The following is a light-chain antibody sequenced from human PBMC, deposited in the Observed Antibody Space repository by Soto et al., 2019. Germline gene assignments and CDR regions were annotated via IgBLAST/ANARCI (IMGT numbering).Light chain of an antibody. J-gene: IGKJ5*01. CDR1: QTFSNSF. Sequence: EIVLTQSPGTLSLSPGERATLSCRASQTFSNSFLSWFKQIPGQAPRLLIYGASMRATGIPDRFSGSGSGTDSTLTIRRLQPEDFAVDYCQQCGSPSTVGQGTRLEIK. V-gene: IGKV3-20*01. CDR2: GAS. CDR3: QQCGSPST.